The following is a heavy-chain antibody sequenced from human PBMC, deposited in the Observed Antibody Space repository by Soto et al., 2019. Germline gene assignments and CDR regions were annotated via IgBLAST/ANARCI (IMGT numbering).Heavy chain of an antibody. CDR1: GASVMSGGYY. CDR3: ARGMAEEQIFYYFDY. D-gene: IGHD3-9*01. J-gene: IGHJ4*02. CDR2: IYYSGST. V-gene: IGHV4-61*08. Sequence: SETLSLTCTVSGASVMSGGYYWSWIRQPPGKGLEWIGYIYYSGSTNYNPSLKSRVTISVDTSKNQFSLKLSSVTAADTAVYYCARGMAEEQIFYYFDYWGQGTLVTVSS.